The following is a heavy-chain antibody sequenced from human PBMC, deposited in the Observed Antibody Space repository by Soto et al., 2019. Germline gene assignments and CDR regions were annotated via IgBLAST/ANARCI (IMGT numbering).Heavy chain of an antibody. CDR2: INSDGSST. V-gene: IGHV3-74*01. CDR1: GFTFSSYW. D-gene: IGHD2-15*01. J-gene: IGHJ4*02. CDR3: ARVYCSGGSCYHRDY. Sequence: EVQLVESGGGLVQPGGSLRLSCAASGFTFSSYWMHWVRQAPGKGLVWVSRINSDGSSTSYADSVKGRFTISRDNAKNPLYMQMHSLRAEDTAVYYCARVYCSGGSCYHRDYWGQGTLVTVSS.